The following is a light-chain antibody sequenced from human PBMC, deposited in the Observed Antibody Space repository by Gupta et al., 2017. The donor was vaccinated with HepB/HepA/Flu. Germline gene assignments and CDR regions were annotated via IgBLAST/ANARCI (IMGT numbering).Light chain of an antibody. Sequence: EIVLTQAPDFQSVTPKEKVTITCRASKRSGSSLPGYQQKPDQYPKRLIKYAAQSFSGGPSGRISGRSGAEGFSNSNSLEDEDAATVYGHQRGRVSHIFGQGTKLEIK. CDR2: YAA. CDR3: HQRGRVSHI. CDR1: KRSGSS. J-gene: IGKJ2*01. V-gene: IGKV6-21*01.